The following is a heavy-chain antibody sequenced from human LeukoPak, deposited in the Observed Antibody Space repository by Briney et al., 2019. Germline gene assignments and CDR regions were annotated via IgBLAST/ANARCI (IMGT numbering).Heavy chain of an antibody. CDR3: ARHRSGTYYRFDY. J-gene: IGHJ4*02. V-gene: IGHV4-38-2*02. D-gene: IGHD1-26*01. CDR1: GYSISSGYY. Sequence: SETLSLTCSVSGYSISSGYYWDWIRQPPGKGLEWIASIYHSGKSYYNPSLESRVTISVDTSKNQISLNLRSVTAADTAVYYCARHRSGTYYRFDYWGQGTLVTVSS. CDR2: IYHSGKS.